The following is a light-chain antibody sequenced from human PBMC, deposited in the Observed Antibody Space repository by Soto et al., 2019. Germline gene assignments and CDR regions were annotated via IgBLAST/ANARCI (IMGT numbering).Light chain of an antibody. J-gene: IGKJ2*01. V-gene: IGKV3-20*01. CDR1: HSVSSTY. CDR3: QQYGSSPPYT. CDR2: GAS. Sequence: EIVLTQSPGTLSLSPGERATLSCRASHSVSSTYLAWYQQKPGQAPRLLIYGASSRATGIPDWFSGSGSGTDFTLTISRLEPEDFAVYYCQQYGSSPPYTFGQGTKLEIK.